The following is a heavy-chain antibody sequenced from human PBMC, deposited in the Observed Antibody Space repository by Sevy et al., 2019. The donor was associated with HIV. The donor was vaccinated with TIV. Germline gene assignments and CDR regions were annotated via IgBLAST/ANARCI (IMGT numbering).Heavy chain of an antibody. D-gene: IGHD6-6*01. Sequence: ASVKVSCKVSGYTLTELSMHWVRQAPGKGLEWMGGFDPEDGETIYAQKFQGRVTMTEDTSTDTAYMELSSLRSEDTAVYYCVIPYSSSYGGAFDIWGQGTMVTVSS. J-gene: IGHJ3*02. CDR1: GYTLTELS. V-gene: IGHV1-24*01. CDR2: FDPEDGET. CDR3: VIPYSSSYGGAFDI.